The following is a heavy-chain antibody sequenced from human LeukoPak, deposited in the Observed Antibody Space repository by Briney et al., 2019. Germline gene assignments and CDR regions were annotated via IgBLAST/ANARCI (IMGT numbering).Heavy chain of an antibody. D-gene: IGHD3-22*01. CDR3: AKDPTHYGVWDDYDSTVLSY. CDR2: IRYNASNK. J-gene: IGHJ4*02. V-gene: IGHV3-30*02. Sequence: QSGGSLRLSCAASGFTFSSYGMHWVRQAPGKGLEWAAFIRYNASNKYYAYSVKGRFTISIDNSNNTLNLQMNSLRGADTAVYYCAKDPTHYGVWDDYDSTVLSYWGEGTLVTVSS. CDR1: GFTFSSYG.